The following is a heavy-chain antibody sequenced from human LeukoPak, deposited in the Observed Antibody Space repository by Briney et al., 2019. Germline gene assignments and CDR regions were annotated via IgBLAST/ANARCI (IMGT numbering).Heavy chain of an antibody. D-gene: IGHD2-2*01. J-gene: IGHJ4*02. CDR1: GGSLNSYY. CDR3: ARDLRGSSCYDY. Sequence: ASETLSPTCTVSGGSLNSYYWSWIRQPPGKGLEWIGFIYYSGSTNYNPSLKSRVTISVDTSKNQFSLKLSSVTAADTAVYYCARDLRGSSCYDYWGQGTLVTVSS. V-gene: IGHV4-59*01. CDR2: IYYSGST.